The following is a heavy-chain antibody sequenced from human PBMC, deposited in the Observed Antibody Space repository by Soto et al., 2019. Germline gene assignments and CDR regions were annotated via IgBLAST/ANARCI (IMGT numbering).Heavy chain of an antibody. V-gene: IGHV1-46*03. CDR1: GYTFTSYY. CDR3: ARLEGDVVVPAATYNWFDP. CDR2: INPSGGST. J-gene: IGHJ5*02. D-gene: IGHD2-2*01. Sequence: ASVKVSCKASGYTFTSYYMHWVRQAPGQGLEWMGIINPSGGSTSYAQKFQGRVTMTRDTSTSTVYMELSSLRSEDTAVYYCARLEGDVVVPAATYNWFDPWGQGTLVTVSS.